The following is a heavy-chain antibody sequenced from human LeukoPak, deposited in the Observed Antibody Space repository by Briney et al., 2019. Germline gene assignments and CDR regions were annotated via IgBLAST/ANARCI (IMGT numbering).Heavy chain of an antibody. Sequence: GGSLRLSCAASGFTFSVYGMHWVRQAPGKGLEWVAVIWYDGSNKYYADSVRGRFTISRDNSKNTLYLQMNSLRAEDTAVYYCARDRIAVAGIYYFDYWGQGTLVTVSS. CDR3: ARDRIAVAGIYYFDY. D-gene: IGHD6-19*01. CDR1: GFTFSVYG. V-gene: IGHV3-33*08. J-gene: IGHJ4*02. CDR2: IWYDGSNK.